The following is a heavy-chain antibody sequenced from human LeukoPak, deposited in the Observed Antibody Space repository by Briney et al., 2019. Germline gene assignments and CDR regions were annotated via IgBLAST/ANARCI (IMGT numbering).Heavy chain of an antibody. D-gene: IGHD3-22*01. CDR3: ARNYYDSSGQFYYFDY. CDR1: GYTFTSYG. J-gene: IGHJ4*02. CDR2: ISAYNGNT. Sequence: ASVKVSCKASGYTFTSYGISWVRQAPGQGLEWMGWISAYNGNTNYAQKLQGRVTMTTDTSTSTAYMELRSLRSDDTAAYYCARNYYDSSGQFYYFDYWGQGTLVTVSS. V-gene: IGHV1-18*01.